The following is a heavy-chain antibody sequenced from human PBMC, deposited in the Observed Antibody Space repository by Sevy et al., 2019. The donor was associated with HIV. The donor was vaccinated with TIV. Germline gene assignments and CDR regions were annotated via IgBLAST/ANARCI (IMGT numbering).Heavy chain of an antibody. D-gene: IGHD3-16*02. Sequence: ASVKDSCKASGYPFSVYYILWVRQAPGQGLEWMGWVAAYNGDTNYAQKVQDRVTMTTDTSTNTAYMELRSLTSDDTAMYYCVRGQAPYRAPTFFDWWAQGTLVTVSS. CDR1: GYPFSVYY. J-gene: IGHJ4*02. CDR3: VRGQAPYRAPTFFDW. V-gene: IGHV1-18*01. CDR2: VAAYNGDT.